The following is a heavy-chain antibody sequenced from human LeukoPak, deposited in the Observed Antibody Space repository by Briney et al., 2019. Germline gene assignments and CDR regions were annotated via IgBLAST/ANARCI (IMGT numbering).Heavy chain of an antibody. D-gene: IGHD6-19*01. CDR2: IYYSGST. CDR1: GGSISSYY. V-gene: IGHV4-59*01. J-gene: IGHJ2*01. CDR3: ARSGYSSGWQSYWYFDL. Sequence: TETLSLTCTVSGGSISSYYWSWIRQPPGKGLEWIGYIYYSGSTNYNPSLKSRVTISVDTSKNQFSLKLSSVTAADTAVYYCARSGYSSGWQSYWYFDLWGRGTLVTVSS.